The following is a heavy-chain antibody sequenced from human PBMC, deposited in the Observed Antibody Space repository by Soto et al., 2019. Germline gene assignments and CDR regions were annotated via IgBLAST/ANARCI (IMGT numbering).Heavy chain of an antibody. V-gene: IGHV3-48*03. D-gene: IGHD3-22*01. J-gene: IGHJ4*02. Sequence: GSLRLSCAASGFTFSNYEMNWVRQTPGKGLEWVSYISYTGSTIYYADSVRGRFTISRDNSKNSLYLQMNSLRAEDTAVYYCARGLRIYYDRSGLHYWGQGTLVTVSS. CDR1: GFTFSNYE. CDR3: ARGLRIYYDRSGLHY. CDR2: ISYTGSTI.